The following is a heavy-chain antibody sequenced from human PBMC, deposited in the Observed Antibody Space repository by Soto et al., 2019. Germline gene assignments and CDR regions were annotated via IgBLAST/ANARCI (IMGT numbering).Heavy chain of an antibody. Sequence: SETLSLTCAFYGGSFDDFYWSWVRQSPGQGLEWVGEISHDGGTNYSPSLASRVSISVDTSKNQFSLHLRSVTAADTATYFCARIPLPARGWGPWIHLYYDSWGRGAPVTVSS. CDR2: ISHDGGT. V-gene: IGHV4-34*01. CDR3: ARIPLPARGWGPWIHLYYDS. D-gene: IGHD3-16*01. J-gene: IGHJ4*02. CDR1: GGSFDDFY.